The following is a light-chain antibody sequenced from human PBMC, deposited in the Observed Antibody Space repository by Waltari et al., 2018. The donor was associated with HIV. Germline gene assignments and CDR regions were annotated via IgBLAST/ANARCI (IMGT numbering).Light chain of an antibody. V-gene: IGLV2-11*01. CDR2: DVS. Sequence: QSALTQPRSVSGSPGQSVTISCTGTSSDVGGYNYVSWYQQHPGKAPKLMIYDVSKRPSGSPYRFSGSKSGSTASLTTSGLQAEDEADFYCCSYVGSYTDVVGTGTKVTVL. CDR1: SSDVGGYNY. CDR3: CSYVGSYTDV. J-gene: IGLJ1*01.